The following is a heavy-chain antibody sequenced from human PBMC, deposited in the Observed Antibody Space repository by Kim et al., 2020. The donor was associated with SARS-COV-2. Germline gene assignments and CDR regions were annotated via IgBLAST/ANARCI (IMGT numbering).Heavy chain of an antibody. Sequence: SETLSLTCTVSGGSISSYYWSWIRQPPGKGLEWIGYIYYSGSTNYNPSLKSRVTISVDTSKNQFSLKLSSVTAADTAVYYCARHGGCSGGSCYTYYYYYGMDVWGQGTTVTVSS. V-gene: IGHV4-59*08. J-gene: IGHJ6*02. D-gene: IGHD2-15*01. CDR3: ARHGGCSGGSCYTYYYYYGMDV. CDR2: IYYSGST. CDR1: GGSISSYY.